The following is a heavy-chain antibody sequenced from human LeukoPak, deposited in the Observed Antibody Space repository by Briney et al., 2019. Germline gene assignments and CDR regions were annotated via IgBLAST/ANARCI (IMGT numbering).Heavy chain of an antibody. J-gene: IGHJ5*02. D-gene: IGHD6-13*01. CDR3: ARGIYGGNSPLVDL. Sequence: PPASVKVSCKASGFTFTAYYMHWMRQAPGQGPEYMGLFNPKSGGTDYAQKFQGRVTMTRDTSISTAYLELSNLRSDDTAMYYCARGIYGGNSPLVDLWGQGTLVTVSS. CDR1: GFTFTAYY. CDR2: FNPKSGGT. V-gene: IGHV1-2*02.